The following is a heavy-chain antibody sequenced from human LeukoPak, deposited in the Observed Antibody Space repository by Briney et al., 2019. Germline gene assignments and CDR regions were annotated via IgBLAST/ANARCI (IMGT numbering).Heavy chain of an antibody. CDR2: ISAYSGGT. D-gene: IGHD5-18*01. J-gene: IGHJ6*03. Sequence: ASVKVSCKASGYTFTSYGISWVRQAPGQGLEWMGWISAYSGGTNYAQKFQGRVTMTRDTSISTAYMELSRLRSDDTAVYYCARDKDTAYYMDVWGKGTTVTVSS. CDR1: GYTFTSYG. CDR3: ARDKDTAYYMDV. V-gene: IGHV1-2*02.